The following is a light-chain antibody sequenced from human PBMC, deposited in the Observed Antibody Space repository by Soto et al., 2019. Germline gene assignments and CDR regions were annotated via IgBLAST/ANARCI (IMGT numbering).Light chain of an antibody. CDR1: QGISSY. J-gene: IGKJ1*01. V-gene: IGKV1-9*01. Sequence: DIQLTQSPSFLSASVGDRVTITCRASQGISSYLAWYQQKPGKAPKLLIYAASTLQSGVPSRFSGSGSGTEFTLTISSLQPEDFATYYCQQYDNLPTFGQGTKVEIK. CDR3: QQYDNLPT. CDR2: AAS.